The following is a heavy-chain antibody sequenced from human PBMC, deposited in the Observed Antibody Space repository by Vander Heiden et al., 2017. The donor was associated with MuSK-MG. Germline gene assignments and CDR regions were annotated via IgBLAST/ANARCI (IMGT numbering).Heavy chain of an antibody. Sequence: QVPLQVSGPGLVKPSETLALPCNVSGGSIRSTSHYLGRIRHPPVKGLEWVGHIYYSGSTYHNPSLKSRLTISVDTSNNQFSLRLSSVTAADTAVYYCVRSHSAGTSYDYGLDVWGQGTTVTVSS. V-gene: IGHV4-39*07. CDR2: IYYSGST. CDR1: GGSIRSTSHY. J-gene: IGHJ6*02. CDR3: VRSHSAGTSYDYGLDV. D-gene: IGHD6-13*01.